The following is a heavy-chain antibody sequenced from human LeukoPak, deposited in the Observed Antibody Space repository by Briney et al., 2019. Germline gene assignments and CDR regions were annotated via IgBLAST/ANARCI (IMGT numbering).Heavy chain of an antibody. CDR1: GFTFSSYA. J-gene: IGHJ4*02. D-gene: IGHD3-16*02. Sequence: SGGSLRLSCAASGFTFSSYAMSWVRKAPGKGLEWVSAISGSGGSTYYADSVKGRFTISRDNAKNSLYLQMNSLRAEDTAVYYCARDGDYVWGSYRHFDYWGQGTLVTVSS. V-gene: IGHV3-23*01. CDR2: ISGSGGST. CDR3: ARDGDYVWGSYRHFDY.